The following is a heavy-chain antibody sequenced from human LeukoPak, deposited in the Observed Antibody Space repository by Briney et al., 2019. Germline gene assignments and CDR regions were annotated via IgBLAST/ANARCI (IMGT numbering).Heavy chain of an antibody. J-gene: IGHJ4*02. CDR2: ISGSGGST. D-gene: IGHD3-10*01. CDR1: GFTFSSYA. Sequence: GGSLRLSCAASGFTFSSYAMSWVRQAPGKGLKWVSAISGSGGSTYYADSVKGRFTISRDNSKNTLYLQMNSLRAEDTAVYYCAKAGGYYGSGSYLVYWGQGTLVTVSS. CDR3: AKAGGYYGSGSYLVY. V-gene: IGHV3-23*01.